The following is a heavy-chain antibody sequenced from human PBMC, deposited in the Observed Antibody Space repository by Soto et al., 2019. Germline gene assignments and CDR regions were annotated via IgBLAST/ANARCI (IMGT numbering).Heavy chain of an antibody. V-gene: IGHV4-30-4*01. Sequence: SETLSLACTVSGGSISSGDYYWSWIRQPPGKGLEWIGYIYYSGSTYYNPSLKSRVTISVDTSKTQFSLKLSSVTAADTAVYYCARVVGYCSGGSCYSEGVDYWGQGTLVTVSS. D-gene: IGHD2-15*01. CDR2: IYYSGST. CDR3: ARVVGYCSGGSCYSEGVDY. J-gene: IGHJ4*02. CDR1: GGSISSGDYY.